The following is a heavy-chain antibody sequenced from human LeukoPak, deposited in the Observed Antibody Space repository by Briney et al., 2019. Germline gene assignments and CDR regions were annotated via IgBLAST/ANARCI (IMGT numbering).Heavy chain of an antibody. Sequence: SETLSLTCTVSGGFISTYYWSWIRQPPGKGLEWIGYIYYSGSSNYNPSLKSRVTISVDTSKNQISLKLSSVTAADTAVYYCARGKTSVDYWGQGTLVTVSS. D-gene: IGHD1-1*01. J-gene: IGHJ4*02. CDR2: IYYSGSS. CDR3: ARGKTSVDY. V-gene: IGHV4-59*01. CDR1: GGFISTYY.